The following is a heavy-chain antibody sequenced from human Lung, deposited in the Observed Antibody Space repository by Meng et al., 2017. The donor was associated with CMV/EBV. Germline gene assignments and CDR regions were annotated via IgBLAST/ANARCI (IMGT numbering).Heavy chain of an antibody. Sequence: SETLSLXXTVSGSTVSGPYWAWIRQAPLKGLEWLGSTYCVGDTKYNHSLKSRVTISLDTSQDLVSLTLESVTSADTAIYYCARVPYASGNYFQEPPPYFDLWGRGTXVTVSS. CDR3: ARVPYASGNYFQEPPPYFDL. D-gene: IGHD3-10*01. V-gene: IGHV4-59*02. J-gene: IGHJ2*01. CDR2: TYCVGDT. CDR1: GSTVSGPY.